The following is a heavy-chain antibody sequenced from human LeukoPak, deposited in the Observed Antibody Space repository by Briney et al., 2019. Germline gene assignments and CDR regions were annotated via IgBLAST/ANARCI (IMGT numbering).Heavy chain of an antibody. V-gene: IGHV1-18*01. CDR3: ARDRPVFLWFGGNTRMDV. D-gene: IGHD3-10*01. CDR2: ISAFNGNT. J-gene: IGHJ6*04. Sequence: ASVKVSCKASGYTFTSYGISWVRQAPGQGLEWMGWISAFNGNTNYAQKFQGRVTMTTDRSTSTAYMQLRSLRSYDPAVYYCARDRPVFLWFGGNTRMDVWGKGTTVTISS. CDR1: GYTFTSYG.